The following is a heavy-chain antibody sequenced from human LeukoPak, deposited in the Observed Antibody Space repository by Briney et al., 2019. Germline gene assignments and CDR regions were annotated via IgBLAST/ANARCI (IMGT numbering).Heavy chain of an antibody. V-gene: IGHV4-4*02. Sequence: PSETLTLTCGVSGGSISSSHWWSWVRQPPGKGLEWVGEIHHSGRTNYNSSLKSRVTISVDKSKNQFSLKLSSMTAADTAVYYCAREFVQGSSVPYFDYWGQGTLVPVSS. D-gene: IGHD2-2*01. CDR1: GGSISSSHW. CDR3: AREFVQGSSVPYFDY. CDR2: IHHSGRT. J-gene: IGHJ4*02.